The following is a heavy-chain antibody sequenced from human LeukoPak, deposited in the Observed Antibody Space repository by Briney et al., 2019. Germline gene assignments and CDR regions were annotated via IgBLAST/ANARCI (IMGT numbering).Heavy chain of an antibody. CDR2: INTDGSSP. V-gene: IGHV3-74*01. CDR1: GFTFSAYW. J-gene: IGHJ6*03. Sequence: EGSLRLSCAASGFTFSAYWMHWVRQAPGKGLVWVSRINTDGSSPTYAASVKGRFTISRDNAKNSLYLQMNSLRAEDTAVYYCARPRVDSDYYMDVWGKGTTVTVSS. CDR3: ARPRVDSDYYMDV. D-gene: IGHD5-12*01.